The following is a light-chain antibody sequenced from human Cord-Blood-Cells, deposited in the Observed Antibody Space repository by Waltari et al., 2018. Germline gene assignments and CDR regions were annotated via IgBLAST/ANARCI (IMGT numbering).Light chain of an antibody. CDR2: AAS. Sequence: AIRMTKSPSSFSASTGDRVTITCRASQGISSYLAWYQQKPGKAPKLLIYAASTLQSGVPSRFSGSGAGSYFTLAMSCLQAEDFAADDCEQDDSYPRTSGQGTKVEMK. CDR1: QGISSY. CDR3: EQDDSYPRT. J-gene: IGKJ1*01. V-gene: IGKV1-8*01.